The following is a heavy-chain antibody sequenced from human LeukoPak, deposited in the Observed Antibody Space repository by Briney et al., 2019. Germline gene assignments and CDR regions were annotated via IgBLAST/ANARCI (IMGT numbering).Heavy chain of an antibody. V-gene: IGHV4-39*01. CDR3: ARLDWGSGGSGSFDY. CDR1: GGSITTNSCH. CDR2: IYYTGIT. J-gene: IGHJ4*02. D-gene: IGHD7-27*01. Sequence: PSETLSLTCTVSGGSITTNSCHWGWIRQPPGKGLEWIATIYYTGITYYNPSLRSRVTISVDTSKNQFSLKMNSVTAPDTAVYYCARLDWGSGGSGSFDYWGQGTLVTASS.